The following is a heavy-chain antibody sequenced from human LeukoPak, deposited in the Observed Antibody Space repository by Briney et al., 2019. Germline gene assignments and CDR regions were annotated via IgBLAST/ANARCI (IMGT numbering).Heavy chain of an antibody. J-gene: IGHJ4*02. Sequence: PGGSLRLSCAASGFSLISYCMSWVRQTPGKGLEWVANIKQDGSEKYYVDSVRGRLTISRDNAKNSLYLQMNSLRADDTAVYYCARVVQLWLGLGGYLDYWGQGTLVTVSS. CDR3: ARVVQLWLGLGGYLDY. CDR2: IKQDGSEK. D-gene: IGHD5-18*01. V-gene: IGHV3-7*01. CDR1: GFSLISYC.